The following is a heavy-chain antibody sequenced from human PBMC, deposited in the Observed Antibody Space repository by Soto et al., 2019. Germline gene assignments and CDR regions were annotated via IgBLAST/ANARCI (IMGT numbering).Heavy chain of an antibody. V-gene: IGHV1-18*01. Sequence: ASVKVSCKASGYTFTSYGVTWVRQAPGQGLEWMGWISVYNGNTNYAQKLQGRVTMTRNTSISTAYMELSSLRSEDTAVYYCARGGKHYYYGMDVWGQGTTVTVSS. J-gene: IGHJ6*02. CDR1: GYTFTSYG. D-gene: IGHD3-16*01. CDR2: ISVYNGNT. CDR3: ARGGKHYYYGMDV.